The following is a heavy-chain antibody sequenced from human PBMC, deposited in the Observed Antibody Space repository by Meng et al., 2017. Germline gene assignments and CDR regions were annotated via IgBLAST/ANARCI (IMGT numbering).Heavy chain of an antibody. CDR3: ARDVGGDYETLFDY. D-gene: IGHD4-17*01. CDR2: IVYSGST. Sequence: QVRLKQPAPGPVGPSYTLPLPCTSSGGSVGSGNYYWSWIRQPPGKGLEWIGYIVYSGSTTYNPSLKTRVTISVDTSKNQFSLKLTSVTAADTAVYFCARDVGGDYETLFDYWGQGTLVTVSS. V-gene: IGHV4-61*01. CDR1: GGSVGSGNYY. J-gene: IGHJ4*02.